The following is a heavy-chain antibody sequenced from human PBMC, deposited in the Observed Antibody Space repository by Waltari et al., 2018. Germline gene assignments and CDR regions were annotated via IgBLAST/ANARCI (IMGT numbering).Heavy chain of an antibody. CDR1: GYSISSGYY. J-gene: IGHJ2*01. CDR2: INHSGRT. CDR3: ARDHDRSWYFDL. Sequence: QVQLQESGPGLVKPSETLSLTCTVSGYSISSGYYWGWIRQPPGKGLEWIGSINHSGRTDYNRSRKSRVTISVDTSKNQFSLKLSSVTAADTAVYYCARDHDRSWYFDLWGRGTLVTVSS. V-gene: IGHV4-38-2*02.